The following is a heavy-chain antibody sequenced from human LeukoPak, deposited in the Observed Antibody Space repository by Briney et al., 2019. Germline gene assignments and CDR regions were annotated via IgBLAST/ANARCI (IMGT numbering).Heavy chain of an antibody. CDR1: GGSISNYY. CDR3: ARSHYEDSSGFYYRRYYFDY. V-gene: IGHV4-34*01. J-gene: IGHJ4*02. Sequence: PSETLSLTCTVSGGSISNYYWSWVRQPPGKGLEWIGEINHSGSTNSNPSLKSRVTLSVDSSKNQFSLKLSSVTAADTAVYYCARSHYEDSSGFYYRRYYFDYWGQGTLVTVSS. CDR2: INHSGST. D-gene: IGHD3-22*01.